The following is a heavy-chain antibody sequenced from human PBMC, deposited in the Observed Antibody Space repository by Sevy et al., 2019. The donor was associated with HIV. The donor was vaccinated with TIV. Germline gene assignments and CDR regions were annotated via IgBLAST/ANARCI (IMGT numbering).Heavy chain of an antibody. Sequence: ASVKVSCRVSGYTLTEFAMRWVRQAPGKGLEWMGTFDPEDDETMYAQKFQGRVTLTEDTSTDTAYMELSSLRSEDTAVYYCATTKDYYERSAYPVDYWGQGTLVTVSS. CDR2: FDPEDDET. CDR1: GYTLTEFA. V-gene: IGHV1-24*01. CDR3: ATTKDYYERSAYPVDY. D-gene: IGHD3-22*01. J-gene: IGHJ4*02.